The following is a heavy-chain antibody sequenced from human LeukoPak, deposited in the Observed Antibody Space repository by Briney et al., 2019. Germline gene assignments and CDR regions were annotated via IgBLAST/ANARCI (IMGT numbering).Heavy chain of an antibody. V-gene: IGHV1-2*02. CDR1: LFTLTGYY. Sequence: ASPRLSCKASLFTLTGYYTECVRHAPGEGVGWMGWITPNGGGTNSAQQFQGEAPMNRAPSISTAYMELTRLRPEDPAVYYGGRESGRCGPTVDYWGQGTLVTVSS. D-gene: IGHD2-21*01. CDR3: GRESGRCGPTVDY. CDR2: ITPNGGGT. J-gene: IGHJ4*02.